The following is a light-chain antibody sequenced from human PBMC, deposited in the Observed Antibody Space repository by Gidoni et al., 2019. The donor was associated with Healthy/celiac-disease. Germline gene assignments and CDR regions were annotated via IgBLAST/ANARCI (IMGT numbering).Light chain of an antibody. CDR2: GAS. Sequence: EIVMTQSPATLSVSPGERATLSCRASQSVSSNLAWYQQKPGQAPRLLIYGASTRATGIPARSSGSGSGTEFTLTISSLQSEDFAVYYCQQYNNWPRTFGQGTKVESK. V-gene: IGKV3-15*01. J-gene: IGKJ1*01. CDR1: QSVSSN. CDR3: QQYNNWPRT.